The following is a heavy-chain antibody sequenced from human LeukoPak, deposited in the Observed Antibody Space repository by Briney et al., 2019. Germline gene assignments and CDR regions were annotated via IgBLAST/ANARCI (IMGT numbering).Heavy chain of an antibody. CDR2: ISSSSSYI. V-gene: IGHV3-21*01. CDR3: ARDRDGYKTHFDY. CDR1: GFTFSSYS. D-gene: IGHD5-24*01. Sequence: PGGSLRLSCAASGFTFSSYSMNWVCQAPGKGLEWVSSISSSSSYIYYADSVKGRFTISRDNAKNSLYLQMNSLRAEDTAVYYCARDRDGYKTHFDYWGQGTLVTVSS. J-gene: IGHJ4*02.